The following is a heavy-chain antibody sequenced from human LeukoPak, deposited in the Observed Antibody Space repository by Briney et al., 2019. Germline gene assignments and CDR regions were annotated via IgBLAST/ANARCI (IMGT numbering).Heavy chain of an antibody. Sequence: GGSLRLSCAASGFTFSDYYMTWIRQAPGKGLEWVSFISSSSSHTNYADSVKGRFIISRDNAKNSLYLQMNSLRGDGTAVYYCARGRRYDSSGYYADWGQGTLVTVSS. CDR2: ISSSSSHT. J-gene: IGHJ4*02. V-gene: IGHV3-11*05. D-gene: IGHD3-22*01. CDR3: ARGRRYDSSGYYAD. CDR1: GFTFSDYY.